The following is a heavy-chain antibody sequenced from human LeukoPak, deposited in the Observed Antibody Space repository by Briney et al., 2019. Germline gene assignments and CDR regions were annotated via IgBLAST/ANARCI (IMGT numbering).Heavy chain of an antibody. J-gene: IGHJ6*02. Sequence: GGSLRLSCAASGFTFSNCAMHWVRKAPGKGLEWVAVISYDGSNKYYAGSVKGRFTVSRDNAKKSLSLQMNSLRAEDTAVYYCASTANYYGSGSYHPKYYPYGMDVWGQGTTVTVSS. CDR3: ASTANYYGSGSYHPKYYPYGMDV. CDR1: GFTFSNCA. D-gene: IGHD3-10*01. V-gene: IGHV3-30-3*02. CDR2: ISYDGSNK.